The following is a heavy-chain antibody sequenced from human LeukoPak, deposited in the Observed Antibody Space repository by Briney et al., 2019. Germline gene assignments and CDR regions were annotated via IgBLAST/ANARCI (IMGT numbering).Heavy chain of an antibody. D-gene: IGHD3-16*01. CDR2: ISYSGST. V-gene: IGHV4-61*01. CDR1: SGSVSSGRHY. Sequence: SETLSLTCSVSSGSVSSGRHYWNWIRQSPGKGLEWIGYISYSGSTNYNPSLKSRVTISVDTSRNQFSLNLSSVTAADTAVYYCARHYGPWGQGTLVAVSS. J-gene: IGHJ5*02. CDR3: ARHYGP.